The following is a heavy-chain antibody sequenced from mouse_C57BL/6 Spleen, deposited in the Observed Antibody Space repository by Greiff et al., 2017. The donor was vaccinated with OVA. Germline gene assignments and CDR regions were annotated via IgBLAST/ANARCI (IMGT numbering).Heavy chain of an antibody. CDR1: GYTFTNYW. CDR2: IYPGGGYT. J-gene: IGHJ4*01. D-gene: IGHD3-2*02. V-gene: IGHV1-63*01. Sequence: VHLVESGAELVRPGTSVKMSCKASGYTFTNYWIGWAKQRPGHGLEWIGDIYPGGGYTNYNEKFKGKATLTADKSSSTAYMQFSSLTSEDSAIYYCARRQLRLRDYAMDYWGQGTSVTVSS. CDR3: ARRQLRLRDYAMDY.